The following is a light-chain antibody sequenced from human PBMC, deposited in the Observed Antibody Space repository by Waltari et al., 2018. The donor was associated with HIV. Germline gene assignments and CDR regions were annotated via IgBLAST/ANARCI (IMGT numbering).Light chain of an antibody. J-gene: IGLJ3*02. CDR3: SSYTSSSTWV. CDR2: DVT. CDR1: SSDVGGYNN. Sequence: QSALPQPASVSGSPGQSITISCTGTSSDVGGYNNVSWYQRHPGKAPKLMIYDVTNRPSGVSNRFSGSKSGNTASLTISGLQLEDEADYYCSSYTSSSTWVFGGGTKLTVL. V-gene: IGLV2-14*03.